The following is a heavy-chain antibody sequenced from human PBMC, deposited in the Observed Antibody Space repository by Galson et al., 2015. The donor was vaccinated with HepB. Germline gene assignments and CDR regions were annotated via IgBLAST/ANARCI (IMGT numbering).Heavy chain of an antibody. V-gene: IGHV3-49*04. CDR3: TRVRWYFDL. CDR2: IRSKAYGGTT. J-gene: IGHJ2*01. Sequence: SLRLSCAASGFTFGDYGMNWVRQAPGKGLEWVSFIRSKAYGGTTEYAASVKGRFTVSRDDSKSIVYLQMNSLKTEDTAVYYCTRVRWYFDLWSRGTLVTVSS. CDR1: GFTFGDYG.